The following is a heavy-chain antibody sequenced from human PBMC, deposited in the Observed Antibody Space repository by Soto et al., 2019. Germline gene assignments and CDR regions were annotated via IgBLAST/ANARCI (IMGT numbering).Heavy chain of an antibody. CDR1: GAALNSGNYY. J-gene: IGHJ5*02. CDR3: ARLRIATNNYKWFDP. Sequence: SETLSLTCSVSGAALNSGNYYWGWIHQVPGKGLEWIGHIYVTWAVDYNPSLRDRITISQDTSERQFSLNLRLVTAADTAVYYCARLRIATNNYKWFDPWGQGTLVTVS. CDR2: IYVTWAV. V-gene: IGHV4-31*03. D-gene: IGHD2-21*01.